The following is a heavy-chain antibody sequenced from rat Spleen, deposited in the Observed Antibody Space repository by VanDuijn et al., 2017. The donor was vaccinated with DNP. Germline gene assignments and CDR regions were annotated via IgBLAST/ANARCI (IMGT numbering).Heavy chain of an antibody. Sequence: EVLLVESGGGLVQPGRSLKLSCAASGFTFSHYYMAWVRQVPTKGLELVAYITYDGGRSFYGDSVKGRFTISRDNAKNTLSLQMNSLISEDMATYYCARPMDYYSGGFAYWGQGTLVTVSS. CDR1: GFTFSHYY. CDR2: ITYDGGRS. D-gene: IGHD1-1*01. V-gene: IGHV5-22*01. J-gene: IGHJ3*01. CDR3: ARPMDYYSGGFAY.